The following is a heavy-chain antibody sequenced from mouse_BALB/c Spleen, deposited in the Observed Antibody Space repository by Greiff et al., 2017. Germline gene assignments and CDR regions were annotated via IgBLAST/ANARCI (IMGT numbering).Heavy chain of an antibody. D-gene: IGHD2-4*01. J-gene: IGHJ4*01. V-gene: IGHV5-9-3*01. CDR1: GFTFSSYA. Sequence: EVKVEESGGGLVKPGGSLKLSCAASGFTFSSYAMSWVRQTPEKRLEWVATISSGGSYTYYPDSVKGRFTISRDNAKNTLYLQMSSLRSEDTAMYYCAKMITKAMDYWGQGTSVTVSS. CDR2: ISSGGSYT. CDR3: AKMITKAMDY.